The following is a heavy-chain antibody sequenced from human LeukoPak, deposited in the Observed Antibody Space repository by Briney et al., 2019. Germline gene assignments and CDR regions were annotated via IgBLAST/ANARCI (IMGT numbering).Heavy chain of an antibody. V-gene: IGHV4-39*01. J-gene: IGHJ5*02. CDR1: GGSIGSSSYY. CDR2: IYYSGST. Sequence: PSETLSLTCTVSGGSIGSSSYYWGWIRPPPGKGLEWIGSIYYSGSTYYNPSLKSRVTISVDTSKNQFSLKLSSVTAADTAVYYCARHTWFGRGRWFDPWGQGTLVTVSS. D-gene: IGHD3-10*01. CDR3: ARHTWFGRGRWFDP.